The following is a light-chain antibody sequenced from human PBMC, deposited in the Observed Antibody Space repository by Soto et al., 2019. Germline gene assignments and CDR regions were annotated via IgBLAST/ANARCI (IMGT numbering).Light chain of an antibody. CDR2: GAF. CDR3: QQYYSYST. CDR1: QSISSY. V-gene: IGKV1-5*01. Sequence: DIQMTQSPSTLSGSVVDRVTITCRASQSISSYLNWYQQKPGKAPKLLISGAFSLESGVPSRFSGSGSGTEFALTISSLQPDDFATYYCQQYYSYSTFGQGTKVDI. J-gene: IGKJ1*01.